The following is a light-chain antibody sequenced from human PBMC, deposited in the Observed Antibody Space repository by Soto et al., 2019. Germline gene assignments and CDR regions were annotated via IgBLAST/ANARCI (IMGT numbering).Light chain of an antibody. V-gene: IGKV3-15*01. CDR2: GAS. CDR3: QQYNNWPFT. CDR1: QSVSSN. Sequence: EIVMTQSPATLSVSPGERATLSCRASQSVSSNLAWYQQKPGQAPRLLIYGASTRATGIPARFSASGSGTEFTLTLSSLQSGDSAVYYCQQYNNWPFTCSPATKADIK. J-gene: IGKJ3*01.